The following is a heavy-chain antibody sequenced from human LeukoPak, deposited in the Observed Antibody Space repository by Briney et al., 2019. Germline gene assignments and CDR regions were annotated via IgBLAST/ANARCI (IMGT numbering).Heavy chain of an antibody. Sequence: GGSLRLSCAASVLTFSSYGMSWVRQAPAKGLEWVSAISGSGGSTYYADSVKGRFTISRGNSKNTLYLQMNSLRAEDTAVYYCAKGEPYGDYEGWGQGTLVTVSS. J-gene: IGHJ4*02. CDR2: ISGSGGST. CDR1: VLTFSSYG. D-gene: IGHD4-17*01. CDR3: AKGEPYGDYEG. V-gene: IGHV3-23*01.